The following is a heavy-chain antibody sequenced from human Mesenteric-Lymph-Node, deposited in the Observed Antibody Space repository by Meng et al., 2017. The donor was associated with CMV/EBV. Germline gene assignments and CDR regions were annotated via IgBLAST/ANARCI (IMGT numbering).Heavy chain of an antibody. CDR3: ARGETYSDFWGGSNVFDY. D-gene: IGHD3-3*01. CDR1: IFDDYY. V-gene: IGHV3-11*01. CDR2: SSGSGNNK. J-gene: IGHJ4*02. Sequence: IFDDYYMAWIRQAPGKGLEWISYSSGSGNNKYYADSIKGRFTVSRDNAKNSVYLQMSTLRAEDTAVYYCARGETYSDFWGGSNVFDYWGQGTLVTVSS.